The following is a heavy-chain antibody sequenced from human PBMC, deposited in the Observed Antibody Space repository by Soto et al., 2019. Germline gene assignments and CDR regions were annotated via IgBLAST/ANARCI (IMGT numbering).Heavy chain of an antibody. CDR2: VKQDGSDK. CDR1: GFTFSRSW. V-gene: IGHV3-7*04. CDR3: ARGGGDFDH. D-gene: IGHD3-16*01. J-gene: IGHJ4*02. Sequence: EVQLVESGGGLVQPGGSLRLTCAASGFTFSRSWMSWVRQAPGKGLEWVANVKQDGSDKYYVDSVKGRFTISRDNAKNSVYLEMNSLRAEDTAMYYCARGGGDFDHWGQGTLVTVSS.